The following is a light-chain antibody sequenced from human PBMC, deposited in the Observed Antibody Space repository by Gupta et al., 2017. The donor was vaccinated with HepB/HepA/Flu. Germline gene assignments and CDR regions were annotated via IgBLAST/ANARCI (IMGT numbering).Light chain of an antibody. V-gene: IGKV3-11*01. CDR1: QNINNY. Sequence: EIVLTQSPATLSLSPGERATLSCRASQNINNYLAWYQQKPGQAPRLLISDASNRATGIPARFSGSGSGTDFTLTISSLEPEDSAVYYCQQRNSWPLTFGGGTKVEI. CDR3: QQRNSWPLT. J-gene: IGKJ4*01. CDR2: DAS.